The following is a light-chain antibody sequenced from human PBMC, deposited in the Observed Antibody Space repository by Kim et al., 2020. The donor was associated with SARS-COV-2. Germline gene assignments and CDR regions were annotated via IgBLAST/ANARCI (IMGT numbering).Light chain of an antibody. CDR2: GAS. J-gene: IGKJ4*01. CDR3: QQYNNWPPLT. CDR1: QSVSSN. Sequence: SPGERATLSCRASQSVSSNLAWYQHKPGQAPRLLIYGASTRATGIPARFSGSGSWTEFTLTISSLQSEDFAVYYCQQYNNWPPLTFGGGTKVDIK. V-gene: IGKV3-15*01.